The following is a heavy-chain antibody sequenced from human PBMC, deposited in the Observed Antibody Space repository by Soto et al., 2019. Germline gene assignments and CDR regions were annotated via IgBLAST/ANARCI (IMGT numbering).Heavy chain of an antibody. J-gene: IGHJ1*01. CDR2: ISTNGGIT. D-gene: IGHD1-26*01. CDR3: VKAQGVAVVGGYFQH. V-gene: IGHV3-64D*08. Sequence: PGGSLRLSCSASGFTFSSYTMHWVRQAPEKGLEYVSAISTNGGITYYADSVKGRFTISRDNSKNTLYLQMSSLRAEDTAVYYCVKAQGVAVVGGYFQHWGQGTLVTVSS. CDR1: GFTFSSYT.